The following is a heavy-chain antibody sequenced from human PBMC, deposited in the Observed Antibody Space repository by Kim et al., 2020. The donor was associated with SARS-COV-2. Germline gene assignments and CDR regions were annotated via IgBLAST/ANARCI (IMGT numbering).Heavy chain of an antibody. CDR2: IYHSGST. Sequence: SETLSLTCAVSGGSISSSNWWSWVRQPPGKGLEWIGEIYHSGSTNYNPSLKSRVTISVDKSKNQFSLKLSSVTAADTAVYYSARDYWWELPTPTRYYYYGMGVWGQGTTITVS. V-gene: IGHV4-4*02. CDR3: ARDYWWELPTPTRYYYYGMGV. CDR1: GGSISSSNW. J-gene: IGHJ6*02. D-gene: IGHD1-26*01.